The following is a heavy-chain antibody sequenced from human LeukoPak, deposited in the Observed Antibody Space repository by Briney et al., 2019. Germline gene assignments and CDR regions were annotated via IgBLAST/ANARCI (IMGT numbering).Heavy chain of an antibody. CDR1: GFPFSSYS. Sequence: GSLSLSCAASGFPFSSYSMNWVRQAPGKGLEWVSSISSSSSYIYYADSVKGRFTISRDNAKNSLYLQMNSLRAEDTAVYYCARVGYSSSWYNWFDPWGQGTLVTVSS. CDR2: ISSSSSYI. CDR3: ARVGYSSSWYNWFDP. D-gene: IGHD6-13*01. V-gene: IGHV3-21*01. J-gene: IGHJ5*02.